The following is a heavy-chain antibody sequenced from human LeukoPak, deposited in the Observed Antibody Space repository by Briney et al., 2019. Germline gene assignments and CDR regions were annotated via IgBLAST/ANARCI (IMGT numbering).Heavy chain of an antibody. D-gene: IGHD2-2*01. V-gene: IGHV4-59*08. CDR2: IYYTGNT. CDR3: ARRSVVVVPAAYDY. Sequence: PSETLSLTCTVSGGSISTYYWNWIRQPPGKGLEWIGYIYYTGNTNYNPSLKSRLTISVDTSKNQFSLKLSSVTAADTAVYYCARRSVVVVPAAYDYWGQGTLVTVSS. J-gene: IGHJ4*02. CDR1: GGSISTYY.